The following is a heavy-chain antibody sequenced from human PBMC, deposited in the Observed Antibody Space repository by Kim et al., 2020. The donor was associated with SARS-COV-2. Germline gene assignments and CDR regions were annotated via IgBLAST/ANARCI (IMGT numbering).Heavy chain of an antibody. V-gene: IGHV3-23*01. J-gene: IGHJ5*02. CDR3: ASDSSGWYRDNWFDP. CDR2: ISGSGGST. CDR1: GFTFSSYA. Sequence: GGSLRLSCAASGFTFSSYAMSWVRQAPGKGLEWVSAISGSGGSTYYADSVKGRFTISRDNSKNTLYLQMNSLRAEDTAVYYCASDSSGWYRDNWFDPWGQGNLVNVSS. D-gene: IGHD6-19*01.